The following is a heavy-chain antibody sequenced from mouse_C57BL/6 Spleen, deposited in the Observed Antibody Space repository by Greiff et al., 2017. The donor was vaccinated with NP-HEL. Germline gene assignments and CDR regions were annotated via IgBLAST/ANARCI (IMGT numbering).Heavy chain of an antibody. J-gene: IGHJ2*01. CDR3: ARGITTSDY. CDR2: ISYDGSN. D-gene: IGHD1-1*01. CDR1: GYSITSGYY. Sequence: VQLQQSGPGLVKPSQSLSLTCSVTGYSITSGYYWNWIRQFPGNKLEWMGYISYDGSNNYNPSLKNRISITRDTSKNQFFLTLNSVTTEDTATYYCARGITTSDYWGQGTTLTVSS. V-gene: IGHV3-6*01.